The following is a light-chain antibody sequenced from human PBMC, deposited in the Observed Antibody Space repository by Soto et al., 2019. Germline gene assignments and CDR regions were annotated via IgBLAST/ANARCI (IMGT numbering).Light chain of an antibody. Sequence: QSALTQPPSVSAAPGQKVFISCSGSSSDIGKNYVSWYQHLPGEAPKFLIYDNDKRPSGVPDRFSASKSGTSATLAITGLQTGDEADYFCGTWDNSLTDYVFGTGTQLPVL. CDR2: DND. CDR3: GTWDNSLTDYV. CDR1: SSDIGKNY. V-gene: IGLV1-51*01. J-gene: IGLJ1*01.